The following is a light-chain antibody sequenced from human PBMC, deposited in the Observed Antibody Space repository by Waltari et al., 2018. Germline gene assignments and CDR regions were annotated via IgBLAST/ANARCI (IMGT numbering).Light chain of an antibody. V-gene: IGLV1-40*01. CDR2: VNN. CDR3: QSYDSSLSGVV. Sequence: QSVLTQPPSVSGAPGQRVTISCTGSSSNIGADSGVHWYQHLPGPAPKLLIYVNNNRPSGVSDRFPGAKSGTSASLAITGLQAEDEADYYCQSYDSSLSGVVFGGGTKVTVL. J-gene: IGLJ3*02. CDR1: SSNIGADSG.